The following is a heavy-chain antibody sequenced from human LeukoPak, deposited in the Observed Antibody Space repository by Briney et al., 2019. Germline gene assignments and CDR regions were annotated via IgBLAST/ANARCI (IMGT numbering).Heavy chain of an antibody. V-gene: IGHV4-39*07. CDR2: INHSGST. CDR1: GGSISSSSYY. J-gene: IGHJ4*02. D-gene: IGHD6-19*01. Sequence: SETLSLTCTVSGGSISSSSYYWGWIRQPPGKGLEWIGEINHSGSTNYNPSLKSRVTISVDTSKNQFSLKLSSVTAADTAVYYCARGSDSSGCAGDFDYWGQGTLVTVSS. CDR3: ARGSDSSGCAGDFDY.